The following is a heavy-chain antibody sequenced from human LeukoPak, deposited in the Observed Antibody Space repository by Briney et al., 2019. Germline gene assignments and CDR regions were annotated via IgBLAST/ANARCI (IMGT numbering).Heavy chain of an antibody. CDR1: GGSISSGDYY. CDR2: IYYSGST. J-gene: IGHJ4*02. V-gene: IGHV4-30-4*01. D-gene: IGHD2-15*01. Sequence: SQTLSLTCTVSGGSISSGDYYWSWIRQPPGKGLDWIGYIYYSGSTYYNPSLKSRVTILIDTSKNQFSLKLSSVTAADTAVYYCARAGRIAASGGHYFDYWGQGTLVTVSS. CDR3: ARAGRIAASGGHYFDY.